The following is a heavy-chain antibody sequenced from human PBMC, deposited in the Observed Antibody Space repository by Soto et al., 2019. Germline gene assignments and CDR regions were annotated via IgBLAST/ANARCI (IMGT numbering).Heavy chain of an antibody. CDR1: GFTFSSYG. Sequence: GGSXRLSCASSGFTFSSYGMNWVRQAPGKGLEWVSSISSSSSYIYYADSVKGRFTISRDNAKNSLYLQMNSLRAEDKAVYYCARESRDGSTHIDYWGQGTLVTVSS. D-gene: IGHD1-1*01. CDR3: ARESRDGSTHIDY. CDR2: ISSSSSYI. J-gene: IGHJ4*02. V-gene: IGHV3-21*01.